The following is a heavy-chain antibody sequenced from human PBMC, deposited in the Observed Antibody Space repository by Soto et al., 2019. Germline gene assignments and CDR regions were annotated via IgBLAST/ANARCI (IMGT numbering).Heavy chain of an antibody. CDR3: ARTYYYDSSGYYYDY. J-gene: IGHJ4*02. D-gene: IGHD3-22*01. V-gene: IGHV4-39*01. CDR1: GGSISSSSYY. CDR2: IYYSGST. Sequence: SETLSLTCTVSGGSISSSSYYWGWIRQPPGKGLEWIGSIYYSGSTYYNPSLKSRVTISVDTSKNQFSLKLSSVTAADSAVYYCARTYYYDSSGYYYDYWGQGTLVT.